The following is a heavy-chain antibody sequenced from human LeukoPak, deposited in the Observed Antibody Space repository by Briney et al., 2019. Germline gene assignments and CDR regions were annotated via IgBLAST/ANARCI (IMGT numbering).Heavy chain of an antibody. V-gene: IGHV4-59*01. D-gene: IGHD6-13*01. CDR1: GGSISSYY. CDR2: IYYSGST. J-gene: IGHJ4*02. Sequence: SETLSLTCTVSGGSISSYYWSWIRQPPGKGLEWIGYIYYSGSTNYNPSLKSRVTISVDTSKNQFSLKLSSVTAADTAVYYCARSAAHDYIDYWGQGTLVTVSS. CDR3: ARSAAHDYIDY.